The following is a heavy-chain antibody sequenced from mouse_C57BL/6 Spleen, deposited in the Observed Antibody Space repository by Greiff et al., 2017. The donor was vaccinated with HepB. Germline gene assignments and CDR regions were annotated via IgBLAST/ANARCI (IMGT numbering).Heavy chain of an antibody. V-gene: IGHV5-12*01. CDR1: GFTFSDYY. J-gene: IGHJ3*01. Sequence: EVQRVESGGGLVQPGGSLKLSCAASGFTFSDYYMYWVRQTPEKRLEWVAYISNGGGSTYYPDTVKGRFTISRDNAKNTLYLQMSRLKSEDTAMYYCARQGDDGYPAWFAYWGQGTLVTVSA. CDR3: ARQGDDGYPAWFAY. D-gene: IGHD2-3*01. CDR2: ISNGGGST.